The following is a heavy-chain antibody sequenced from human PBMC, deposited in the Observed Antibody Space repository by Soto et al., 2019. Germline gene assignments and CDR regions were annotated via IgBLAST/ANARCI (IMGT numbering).Heavy chain of an antibody. D-gene: IGHD1-1*01. CDR2: ISYEGSDT. CDR3: ARVTPGNNLYYFSGLDF. V-gene: IGHV3-30-3*01. J-gene: IGHJ6*02. CDR1: GFTFDTYG. Sequence: GGSLRLSCVASGFTFDTYGIHWVRQAPGKGLQWVALISYEGSDTYYADSVRGRFTISRDNSKNTLYLQMNTLRPEDTGLYYCARVTPGNNLYYFSGLDFWGQGTSVTVYS.